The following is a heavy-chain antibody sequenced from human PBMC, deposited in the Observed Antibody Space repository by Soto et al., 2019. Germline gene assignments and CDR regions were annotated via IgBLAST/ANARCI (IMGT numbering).Heavy chain of an antibody. CDR2: ISGSGGST. D-gene: IGHD2-15*01. Sequence: GGSLRLSCAASGFTFSSYAMSWVRQAPGKGLEWVSAISGSGGSTYYADSVKGRFTISRDNSKNTLYLQMNSLRAEDTAVYYCAKDLDPALDIVVVVAASNYYGMDVWGQGTTVTVSS. J-gene: IGHJ6*02. V-gene: IGHV3-23*01. CDR1: GFTFSSYA. CDR3: AKDLDPALDIVVVVAASNYYGMDV.